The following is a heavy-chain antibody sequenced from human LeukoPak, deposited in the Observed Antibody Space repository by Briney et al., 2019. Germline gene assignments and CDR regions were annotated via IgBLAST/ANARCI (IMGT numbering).Heavy chain of an antibody. J-gene: IGHJ6*03. CDR3: AREYGSGSYWGALGCYYYMDV. D-gene: IGHD3-10*01. Sequence: PSETLSLTCAVYGGSFSGYYWSWIRQPPGKGLEWIGDINHSGSTNYNPSLKSRVTISVDTSENQFSLKLSSVTAADTAVYYCAREYGSGSYWGALGCYYYMDVWGKGTTVTVSS. CDR2: INHSGST. CDR1: GGSFSGYY. V-gene: IGHV4-34*01.